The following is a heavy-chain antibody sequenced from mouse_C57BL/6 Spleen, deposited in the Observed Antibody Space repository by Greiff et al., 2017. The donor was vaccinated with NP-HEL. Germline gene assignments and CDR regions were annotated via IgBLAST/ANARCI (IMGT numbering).Heavy chain of an antibody. D-gene: IGHD1-1*01. CDR2: INPSSGYT. J-gene: IGHJ2*01. V-gene: IGHV1-4*01. CDR3: ARGGTVVGFDY. CDR1: GYTFTSYT. Sequence: QVQLKESGAELARPGASVKMSCKASGYTFTSYTMHWVKQRPGQGLEWIGYINPSSGYTKYNQKFKDKATLTADKSSSTAYMQLSSLTSEDSAVYYCARGGTVVGFDYWGQGTTLTVSS.